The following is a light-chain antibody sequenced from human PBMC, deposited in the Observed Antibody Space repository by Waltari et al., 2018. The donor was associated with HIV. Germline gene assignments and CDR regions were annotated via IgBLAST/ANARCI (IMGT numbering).Light chain of an antibody. CDR1: SLRNFF. Sequence: SSELTQDPVLSVALGQTIKITCQGDSLRNFFPNWYQQTPGQAPILVVYGANRRPSGIPDRCSASNAVNTSSLIISDSQAVDEADYYCHSRDTDGDHYVFGGGTRVIV. J-gene: IGLJ1*01. V-gene: IGLV3-19*01. CDR2: GAN. CDR3: HSRDTDGDHYV.